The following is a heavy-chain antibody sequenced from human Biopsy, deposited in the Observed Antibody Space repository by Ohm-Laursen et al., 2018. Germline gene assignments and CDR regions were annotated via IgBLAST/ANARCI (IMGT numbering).Heavy chain of an antibody. D-gene: IGHD6-19*01. J-gene: IGHJ4*02. CDR2: MNPNSGKT. CDR3: ARNTGWYGDLYYFDY. V-gene: IGHV1-8*01. Sequence: SVKVSCKASGYTFISYDIDWVRQATGQGLEWMGWMNPNSGKTGYAQKFQGRVTMTTNTSVNTAYMELSSLRSADTAVYFCARNTGWYGDLYYFDYWGQGTLVTVSS. CDR1: GYTFISYD.